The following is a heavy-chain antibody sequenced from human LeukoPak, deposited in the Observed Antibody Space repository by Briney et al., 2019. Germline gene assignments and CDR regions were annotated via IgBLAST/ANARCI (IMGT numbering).Heavy chain of an antibody. D-gene: IGHD1-1*01. J-gene: IGHJ4*02. CDR2: ISSFSRYI. CDR1: GFSFSSYS. V-gene: IGHV3-21*01. Sequence: GGSLRLSCAASGFSFSSYSMNWVRQAPGKGLEWVSSISSFSRYIYYADSVKGRFTISRDNARNSLYLQMNSLRVEDTAVYYCARTRAGIQAGFDYWGQGTLVTVSS. CDR3: ARTRAGIQAGFDY.